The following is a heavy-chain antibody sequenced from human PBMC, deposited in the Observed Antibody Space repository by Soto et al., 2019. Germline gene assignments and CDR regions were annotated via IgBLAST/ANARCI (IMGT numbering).Heavy chain of an antibody. J-gene: IGHJ4*02. D-gene: IGHD4-4*01. CDR3: AREFLHIYYFDY. CDR1: GFTFSSYA. CDR2: ISYDGSNK. Sequence: GGSLRLSCAASGFTFSSYAMHWVRQAPGKGLEWVAVISYDGSNKYYADSVKGRFTISRDNSKNTLYLQMNSLRAEDTAVYYCAREFLHIYYFDYWGQGTLVTV. V-gene: IGHV3-30-3*01.